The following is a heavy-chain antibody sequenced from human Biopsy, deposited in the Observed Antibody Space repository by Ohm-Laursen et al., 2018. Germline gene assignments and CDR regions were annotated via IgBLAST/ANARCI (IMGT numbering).Heavy chain of an antibody. J-gene: IGHJ4*02. CDR1: GGSISNYF. CDR3: ALGGGSYVNFDY. Sequence: GTLSLTCAVSGGSISNYFWTWIRRPPGKGLEWIGYFRFEDRTSYNSSLKSRVTISADTSKNQFSLRLSSVTAADTAVYYCALGGGSYVNFDYWGQGTLVTVSS. V-gene: IGHV4-59*01. CDR2: FRFEDRT. D-gene: IGHD1-26*01.